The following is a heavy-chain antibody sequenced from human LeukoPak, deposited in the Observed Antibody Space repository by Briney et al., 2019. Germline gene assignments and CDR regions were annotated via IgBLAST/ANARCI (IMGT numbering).Heavy chain of an antibody. CDR2: INTAGSST. J-gene: IGHJ5*02. Sequence: GGSLRLSCAVSGFPFSNYWMHWVRQAPGKGLMWVSRINTAGSSTTYADSVKGRFTISRDNAKDTLYLQMNSLRAEATAVYYCARDVAGDWFDPWGQGTLVTVSS. D-gene: IGHD3-16*01. V-gene: IGHV3-74*01. CDR1: GFPFSNYW. CDR3: ARDVAGDWFDP.